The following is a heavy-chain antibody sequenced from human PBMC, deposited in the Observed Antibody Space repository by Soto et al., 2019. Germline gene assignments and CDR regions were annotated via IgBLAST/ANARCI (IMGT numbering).Heavy chain of an antibody. J-gene: IGHJ3*02. V-gene: IGHV1-2*04. CDR3: ARSHCSGGSCYLGAFDI. D-gene: IGHD2-15*01. CDR1: GYTFTGYY. Sequence: GASVKVSCKASGYTFTGYYMHWVRQAPGQGLEWMGWINPNSGGTNYAQKFQGWVTMTRDTSISTAYMELSSLRFDDTAVYYCARSHCSGGSCYLGAFDIWGQGTMVTVSS. CDR2: INPNSGGT.